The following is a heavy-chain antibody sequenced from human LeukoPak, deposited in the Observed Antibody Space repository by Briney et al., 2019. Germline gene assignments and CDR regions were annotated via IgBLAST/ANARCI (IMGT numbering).Heavy chain of an antibody. D-gene: IGHD3-9*01. CDR2: ISSSGSTI. Sequence: GGSLRLSCAASGFTFSSYEMNWVRQAPGKGLEWVSYISSSGSTIYYADSVKGRFTISRDNAKNSLYLQMNSLRAEDTAVYYCAAGYYDILGYWGQGTLVTVSS. CDR1: GFTFSSYE. J-gene: IGHJ4*02. CDR3: AAGYYDILGY. V-gene: IGHV3-48*03.